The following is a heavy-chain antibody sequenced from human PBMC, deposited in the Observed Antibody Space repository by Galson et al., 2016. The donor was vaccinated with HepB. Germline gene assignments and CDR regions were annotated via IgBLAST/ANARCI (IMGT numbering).Heavy chain of an antibody. V-gene: IGHV3-23*01. D-gene: IGHD2-8*01. Sequence: SLRLSCAVSGFTCGDYAMSCVRQAPGKGLEWVSSISDTGASTYYAASVEDRFTISRDDSKNTVYLQMERLRAEDTAIYYCAKDRDTTSTNCHHPYFDPRGQGALVTVSS. J-gene: IGHJ5*02. CDR1: GFTCGDYA. CDR3: AKDRDTTSTNCHHPYFDP. CDR2: ISDTGAST.